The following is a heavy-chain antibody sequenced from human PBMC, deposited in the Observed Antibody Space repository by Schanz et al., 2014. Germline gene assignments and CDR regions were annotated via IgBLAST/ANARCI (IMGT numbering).Heavy chain of an antibody. CDR2: LSGSGGST. Sequence: EVQLVESGGGLVKPGGSLGLSCVVSGFTVSSDHMNWVRQAPGKGLEWVSALSGSGGSTYYADSVKGRVTISRDNAKNSVSLQMRRLRVEDTAVYYCASGVHVSSLQKGLQFWGRGTLVIVSS. J-gene: IGHJ1*01. CDR3: ASGVHVSSLQKGLQF. V-gene: IGHV3-21*01. CDR1: GFTVSSDH. D-gene: IGHD3-10*01.